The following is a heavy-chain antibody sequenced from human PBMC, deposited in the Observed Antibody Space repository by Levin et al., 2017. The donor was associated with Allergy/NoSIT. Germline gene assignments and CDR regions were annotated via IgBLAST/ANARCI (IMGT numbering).Heavy chain of an antibody. V-gene: IGHV3-21*01. J-gene: IGHJ4*02. D-gene: IGHD4-17*01. Sequence: SCAASGFSFSRFSMHWVRQAPGKGLEWVASISSNSGYKYYGNAVRGRFTISRDYSLYLQMDSLRGEDTGIYYCARRTGDYDRPLDLWGQGAVVTVSS. CDR1: GFSFSRFS. CDR3: ARRTGDYDRPLDL. CDR2: ISSNSGYK.